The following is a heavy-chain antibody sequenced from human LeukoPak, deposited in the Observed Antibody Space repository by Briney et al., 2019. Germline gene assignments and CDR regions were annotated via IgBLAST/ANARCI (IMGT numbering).Heavy chain of an antibody. V-gene: IGHV1-18*01. Sequence: ASVKVFCKASGYTFTSYGISWVRQAPGQGLEWMGWISAYNGNTNYAQKLQGRVTMTTDTSTSTAYMELRSLRSDDTAVYYCARDPLGYCSSTSCSYAWFDPWGQGTLVTVSS. J-gene: IGHJ5*02. CDR3: ARDPLGYCSSTSCSYAWFDP. D-gene: IGHD2-2*01. CDR1: GYTFTSYG. CDR2: ISAYNGNT.